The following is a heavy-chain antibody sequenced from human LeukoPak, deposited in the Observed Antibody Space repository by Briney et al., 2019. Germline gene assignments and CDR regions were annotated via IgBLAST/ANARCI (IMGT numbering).Heavy chain of an antibody. D-gene: IGHD5-18*01. CDR3: ARALGAMETSWFDP. Sequence: SETLSLTCTVSGGSISSGSYYWSWIRQPAGKGLEWIGRIYTSGSTNYNPSLKSRVTISVDTSKNQFSLKLSSVTAADTAVYYCARALGAMETSWFDPWGQGTLVTVSS. CDR2: IYTSGST. CDR1: GGSISSGSYY. V-gene: IGHV4-61*02. J-gene: IGHJ5*02.